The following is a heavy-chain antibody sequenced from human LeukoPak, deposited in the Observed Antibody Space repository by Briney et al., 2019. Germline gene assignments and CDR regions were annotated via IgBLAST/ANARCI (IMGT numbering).Heavy chain of an antibody. D-gene: IGHD3-10*01. CDR1: GSTFSSYS. CDR2: ISSSSSTI. Sequence: GGSLRLSCAASGSTFSSYSMNWVRQAPGKGLEWVSYISSSSSTIYYADSVKGRFTISRDNAKNSLYLQMNSLRDEDTAVYYCARRNYYGSGGLGRPFDYWGQGTLVTVSS. V-gene: IGHV3-48*02. CDR3: ARRNYYGSGGLGRPFDY. J-gene: IGHJ4*02.